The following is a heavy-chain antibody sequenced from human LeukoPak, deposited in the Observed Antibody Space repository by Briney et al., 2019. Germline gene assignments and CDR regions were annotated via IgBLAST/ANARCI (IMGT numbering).Heavy chain of an antibody. CDR2: ISGNGGST. CDR3: ARDDSYGLRGWFDP. V-gene: IGHV3-23*01. CDR1: GFTFSSYA. Sequence: GGSLRLSCAASGFTFSSYAMSWVRQAPGKGLEWVSAISGNGGSTYYADSVRGRFTISRDNAKNSLYLQMNSLRAEDTAVYYCARDDSYGLRGWFDPWGQGTLVTVSS. J-gene: IGHJ5*02. D-gene: IGHD5-18*01.